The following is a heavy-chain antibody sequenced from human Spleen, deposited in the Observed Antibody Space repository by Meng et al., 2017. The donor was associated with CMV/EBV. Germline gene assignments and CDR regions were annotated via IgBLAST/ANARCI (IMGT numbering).Heavy chain of an antibody. CDR2: FIPVFGAP. CDR3: ARGPKIPLGGVNLWPLEH. J-gene: IGHJ4*02. Sequence: FHTFAISWVRQAPGQGLEWMGGFIPVFGAPDYAQKFQDRLTITTDESTSSAYMELSSLRFEDTAVYFCARGPKIPLGGVNLWPLEHWGQGSLVTVSS. CDR1: FHTFA. V-gene: IGHV1-69*05. D-gene: IGHD3-16*01.